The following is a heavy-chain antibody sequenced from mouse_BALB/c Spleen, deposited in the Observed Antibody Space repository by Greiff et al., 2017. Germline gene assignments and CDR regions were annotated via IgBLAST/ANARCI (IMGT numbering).Heavy chain of an antibody. Sequence: VQLQQSGAELARPGASVKMSCKASGYTFTSYTMHWVKQKPGQGLEWIGYINPYNDGTKYNEKFKGKATLTSDKSSSTAYMELSSLTSEDSAVYYCARFGYNYFDYWGQGTTLTVSS. V-gene: IGHV1-14*01. CDR2: INPYNDGT. J-gene: IGHJ2*01. CDR3: ARFGYNYFDY. CDR1: GYTFTSYT. D-gene: IGHD2-2*01.